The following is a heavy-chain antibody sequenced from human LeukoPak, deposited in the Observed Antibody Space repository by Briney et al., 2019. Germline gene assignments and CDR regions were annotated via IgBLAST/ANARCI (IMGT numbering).Heavy chain of an antibody. CDR3: AREQYSSGWYNWFDP. D-gene: IGHD6-19*01. Sequence: ASVKVSCKASGYTFTSYGISWVRQAPGQGLEWMGWISAYNGNTNYAQKLQGRVTMTTDTSTSTAYMELRSLRSEDTAVYYCAREQYSSGWYNWFDPWGQGTLVTVSS. CDR1: GYTFTSYG. J-gene: IGHJ5*02. CDR2: ISAYNGNT. V-gene: IGHV1-18*01.